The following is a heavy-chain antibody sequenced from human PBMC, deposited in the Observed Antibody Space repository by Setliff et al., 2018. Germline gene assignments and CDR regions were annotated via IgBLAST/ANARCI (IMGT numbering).Heavy chain of an antibody. CDR1: GGTFSDYH. CDR3: AKGGGRYHSAS. D-gene: IGHD1-26*01. Sequence: SETLSLTCAAYGGTFSDYHWTWIRQSPEKGLEWIGEINHRGSTNYNPSLKSRVTMSVDTSKNQFSLNLTSVTAADTAVYYCAKGGGRYHSASWGQGTLVTVSS. J-gene: IGHJ4*02. CDR2: INHRGST. V-gene: IGHV4-34*01.